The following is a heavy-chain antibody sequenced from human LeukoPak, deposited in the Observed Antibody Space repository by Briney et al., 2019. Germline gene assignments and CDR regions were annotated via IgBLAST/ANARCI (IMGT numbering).Heavy chain of an antibody. Sequence: SVKVSCKASGGTFSSYAISWVRQAPRQGLEWMGGIIPIFGTANYAQKFQGRVTITADESTSTAYMELSSLRSEDTAVYYCARSGTYYDILTGYSPFDYWGQGTLVTVSS. J-gene: IGHJ4*02. CDR3: ARSGTYYDILTGYSPFDY. CDR1: GGTFSSYA. CDR2: IIPIFGTA. D-gene: IGHD3-9*01. V-gene: IGHV1-69*01.